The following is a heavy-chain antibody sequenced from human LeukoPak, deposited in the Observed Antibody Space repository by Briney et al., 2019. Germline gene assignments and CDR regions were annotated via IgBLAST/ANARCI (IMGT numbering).Heavy chain of an antibody. J-gene: IGHJ6*02. D-gene: IGHD2-8*01. CDR3: AREYCTNGVCYTTPDLYYYYYGMDV. V-gene: IGHV1-46*01. CDR2: INPTGGRT. CDR1: GYTFTSYY. Sequence: GASVKVSCKASGYTFTSYYMHWVRQAPGQGLEWMGIINPTGGRTSYAQKFQGRVTMTRDTSTSTVYMELSSLRSEDTAVYYCAREYCTNGVCYTTPDLYYYYYGMDVWGQGTTVTVSS.